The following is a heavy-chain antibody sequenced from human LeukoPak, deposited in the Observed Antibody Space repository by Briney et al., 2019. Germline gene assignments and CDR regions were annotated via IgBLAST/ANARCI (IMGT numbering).Heavy chain of an antibody. V-gene: IGHV3-15*01. J-gene: IGHJ4*02. Sequence: PGGSLGLSCAASGFTFSNAWMSWVRQAPGKGLEWVGRTKSKTDGGTTDYAAPVKGRFTISRDDSKNTLYLQMNSLKTEDTAVYYCTTGLRYVLDYWGQGTLVTVSS. CDR3: TTGLRYVLDY. CDR1: GFTFSNAW. D-gene: IGHD4-17*01. CDR2: TKSKTDGGTT.